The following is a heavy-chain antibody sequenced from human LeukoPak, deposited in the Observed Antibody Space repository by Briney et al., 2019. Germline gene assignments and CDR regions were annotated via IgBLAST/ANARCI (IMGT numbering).Heavy chain of an antibody. D-gene: IGHD3-3*01. CDR3: ARDAIIRFLEWPIGPRYYYYMDV. V-gene: IGHV4-61*02. CDR2: IYTSGST. CDR1: GGSISSGSYY. Sequence: SETLSLTCTVSGGSISSGSYYWSWIRQPAGKGLEWIGRIYTSGSTNYNPSLKSRVTISVDTSKNQFSLKLSSVTAADTAVYYCARDAIIRFLEWPIGPRYYYYMDVWGKGTTVTVSS. J-gene: IGHJ6*03.